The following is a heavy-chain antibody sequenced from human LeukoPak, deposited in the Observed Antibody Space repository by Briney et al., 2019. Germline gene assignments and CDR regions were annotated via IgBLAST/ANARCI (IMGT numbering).Heavy chain of an antibody. Sequence: PSETLSLTCTVSAGSISSYYWTWIRQPPGKGLEWIGYIYYSGSTNYNPSLKSRVTISVDTSKSQLSLKLNSVTAADTAVYYCARDRNYYDSSGYYFANWGQGTLVTVSS. CDR2: IYYSGST. V-gene: IGHV4-59*01. CDR1: AGSISSYY. D-gene: IGHD3-22*01. CDR3: ARDRNYYDSSGYYFAN. J-gene: IGHJ4*02.